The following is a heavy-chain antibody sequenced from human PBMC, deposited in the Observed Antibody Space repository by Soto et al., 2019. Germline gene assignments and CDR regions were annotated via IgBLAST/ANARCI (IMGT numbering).Heavy chain of an antibody. CDR1: GYTFTSYA. CDR3: ARDPRIVRPPDFDY. Sequence: ASVKVSCKASGYTFTSYAMHWVRQAPGQRLEWMGWINAGNGNTKYSQKFQGRVTITRDTSASTAYMELSSLRSEDTAVYYCARDPRIVRPPDFDYWGQGTLVPVSS. D-gene: IGHD1-26*01. J-gene: IGHJ4*02. CDR2: INAGNGNT. V-gene: IGHV1-3*01.